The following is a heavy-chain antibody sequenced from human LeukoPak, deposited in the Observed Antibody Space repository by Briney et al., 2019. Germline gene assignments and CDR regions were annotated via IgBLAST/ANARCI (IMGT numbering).Heavy chain of an antibody. D-gene: IGHD6-19*01. V-gene: IGHV1-69*04. CDR2: IIPILGIA. CDR3: AKHGSGRYFDY. CDR1: GGIFSSYA. J-gene: IGHJ4*02. Sequence: SVRVSCKASGGIFSSYAISWVRQAPGQGLEWMGRIIPILGIANYAQKFQGRVTITADKSTSTAYMDLSSLRSEDTAVYYCAKHGSGRYFDYWGQGTLVTVSS.